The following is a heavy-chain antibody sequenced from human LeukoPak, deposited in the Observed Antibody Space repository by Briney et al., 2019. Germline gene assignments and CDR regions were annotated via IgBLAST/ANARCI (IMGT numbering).Heavy chain of an antibody. CDR2: IYHSGST. CDR1: GGSISTGGYS. Sequence: SQTLSLTCTVSGGSISTGGYSWSWIRQPPGKGLEWIVYIYHSGSTYYNPSLKSRVTIPVVRAKNQFSLKLSSVTAADTAVYYCARLMLPYYYYGMDVWGQGTTVTVSS. CDR3: ARLMLPYYYYGMDV. J-gene: IGHJ6*02. D-gene: IGHD2-15*01. V-gene: IGHV4-30-2*01.